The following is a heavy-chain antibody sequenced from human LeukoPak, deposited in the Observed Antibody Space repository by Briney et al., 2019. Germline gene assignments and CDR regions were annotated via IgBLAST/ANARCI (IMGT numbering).Heavy chain of an antibody. D-gene: IGHD5-24*01. J-gene: IGHJ4*02. CDR3: ANGDGFDY. V-gene: IGHV3-7*01. CDR1: GFTFSSYE. CDR2: IKQDGSET. Sequence: GGSLRLSCAASGFTFSSYEMNWVRQAPGKGLEWVANIKQDGSETYYADSVKGRFTIFRDNAKNSLYLQMDSLRVEDTAVYYCANGDGFDYWGQGTLVIVSS.